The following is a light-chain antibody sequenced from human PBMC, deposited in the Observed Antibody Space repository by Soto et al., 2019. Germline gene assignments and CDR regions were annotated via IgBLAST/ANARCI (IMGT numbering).Light chain of an antibody. V-gene: IGKV1-39*01. J-gene: IGKJ5*01. CDR2: VAF. CDR3: QQSFRSPIT. CDR1: QSIALS. Sequence: DIQMTQSPSSLSASVGDTVTMTCRASQSIALSVNWYQQKPGKAPKLLIYVAFTLESGDPSRFSGSGSGTEFTLTIRSLQPEDFATYYCQQSFRSPITFGQGTRLE.